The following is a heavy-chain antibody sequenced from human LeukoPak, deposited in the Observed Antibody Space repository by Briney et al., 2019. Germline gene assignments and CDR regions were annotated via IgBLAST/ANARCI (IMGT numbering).Heavy chain of an antibody. CDR1: GGSISSHY. CDR2: IYYSGST. CDR3: ARVRETIRYFDY. J-gene: IGHJ4*02. D-gene: IGHD2-21*01. Sequence: SETLSLTCTVSGGSISSHYWSWIRQPPGKGLEWIGYIYYSGSTNYIPSLKSRVTISVDTSKNQFSLKLSSVTAADTAVYYCARVRETIRYFDYWGQGTLVTVSS. V-gene: IGHV4-59*11.